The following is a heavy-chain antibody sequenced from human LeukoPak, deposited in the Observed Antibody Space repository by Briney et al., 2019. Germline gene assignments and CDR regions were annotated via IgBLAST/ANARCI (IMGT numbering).Heavy chain of an antibody. V-gene: IGHV4-30-4*01. J-gene: IGHJ4*02. CDR3: ARGKMTYEDSDGSFIDENVDY. Sequence: SQTLSLTCTVSVGSICSGDYSCSSVRQPRGKGLEWIGYIYYRVRSYYNPSLKSHVTMTVDTPKNQFTLKPSSVTPGGPALFNCARGKMTYEDSDGSFIDENVDYWGRGTLVTVSS. CDR2: IYYRVRS. D-gene: IGHD3-22*01. CDR1: VGSICSGDYS.